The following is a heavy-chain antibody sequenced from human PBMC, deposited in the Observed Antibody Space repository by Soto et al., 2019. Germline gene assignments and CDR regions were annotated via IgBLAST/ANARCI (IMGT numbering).Heavy chain of an antibody. V-gene: IGHV1-69*02. CDR2: IIPILGIA. Sequence: QVQLVQSGAEVKKPGSSVKVSCKASGGTFSSYTISWVREAPGQGLEWMGRIIPILGIANYAQKFQGRVTITADKSTSTAYMELSSLRSEDTAVYYCARSYYDSSGYTLWGQRTLVTVSS. CDR3: ARSYYDSSGYTL. CDR1: GGTFSSYT. D-gene: IGHD3-22*01. J-gene: IGHJ1*01.